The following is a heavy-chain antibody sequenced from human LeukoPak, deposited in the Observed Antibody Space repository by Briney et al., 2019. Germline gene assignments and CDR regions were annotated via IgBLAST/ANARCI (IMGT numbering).Heavy chain of an antibody. CDR3: ARRSSRYYGSGSYRRYYFDY. D-gene: IGHD3-10*01. V-gene: IGHV4-38-2*02. CDR2: IYHSGST. Sequence: PSETLSLTCTVSGYSISSGYYWGWIRQPPGQGLEWIGSIYHSGSTYYNPSLKSRVTISLDTSKSQFSLKLNSVTAADTAVYYCARRSSRYYGSGSYRRYYFDYWGQGTLVTVSS. CDR1: GYSISSGYY. J-gene: IGHJ4*02.